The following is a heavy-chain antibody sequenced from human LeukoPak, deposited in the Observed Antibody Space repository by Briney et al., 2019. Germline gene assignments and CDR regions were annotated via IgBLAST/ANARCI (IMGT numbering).Heavy chain of an antibody. CDR3: AKYDSFDHYYDSSGRFDC. D-gene: IGHD3-22*01. Sequence: GGSLRLSCAASGFTFSSYAMSWVRQAPGKGLAWVSAISGSGGDTYYADSVKGRFTISRDNSKNTLFLQMNSLRAEDTAVYYCAKYDSFDHYYDSSGRFDCWGQGTLVTVPS. CDR2: ISGSGGDT. CDR1: GFTFSSYA. J-gene: IGHJ4*02. V-gene: IGHV3-23*01.